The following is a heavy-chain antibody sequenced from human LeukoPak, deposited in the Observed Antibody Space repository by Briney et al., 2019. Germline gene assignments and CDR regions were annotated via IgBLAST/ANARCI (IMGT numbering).Heavy chain of an antibody. CDR2: MNPNSGNT. D-gene: IGHD6-19*01. Sequence: ASVKVSCKASGYTFTSYDINWVRQATGQGLEWMGWMNPNSGNTGYAQKFQGRVTMTRNTSISTAYMELSSLRSEDTAVYYCARLDLGSSGWYNWFDPWGQGTLVTVSS. J-gene: IGHJ5*02. CDR1: GYTFTSYD. CDR3: ARLDLGSSGWYNWFDP. V-gene: IGHV1-8*01.